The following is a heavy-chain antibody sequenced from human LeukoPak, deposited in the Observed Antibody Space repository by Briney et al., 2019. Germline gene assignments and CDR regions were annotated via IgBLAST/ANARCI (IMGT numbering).Heavy chain of an antibody. J-gene: IGHJ1*01. CDR2: INPNSGGT. D-gene: IGHD3-3*01. V-gene: IGHV1-2*02. CDR3: ARDVSTIFGVVHWAEYFQH. Sequence: GASVKVSCKASGYTFTGYYMHWVRQAPGQGLEWMGWINPNSGGTNYAQKFQGRVTMTRDTSISTAYMELSRLRSDDTAVYYCARDVSTIFGVVHWAEYFQHWGQGTLVTVSS. CDR1: GYTFTGYY.